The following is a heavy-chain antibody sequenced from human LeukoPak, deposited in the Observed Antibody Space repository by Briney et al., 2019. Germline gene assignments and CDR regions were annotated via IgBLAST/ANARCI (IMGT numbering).Heavy chain of an antibody. CDR1: GGSFSGYY. J-gene: IGHJ4*02. CDR3: AREPRRDGYKDY. CDR2: INHSGST. V-gene: IGHV4-34*01. D-gene: IGHD5-24*01. Sequence: SETLSLTCAVYGGSFSGYYWRWIRQPPGKGLEWIGEINHSGSTNYNPSLKSRVTISVDTSKNQFSLKLSSVTAADTAVYYCAREPRRDGYKDYWGQGTLVTVSS.